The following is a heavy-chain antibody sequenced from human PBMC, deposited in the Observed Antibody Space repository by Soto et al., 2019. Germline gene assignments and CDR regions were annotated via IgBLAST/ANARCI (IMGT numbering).Heavy chain of an antibody. D-gene: IGHD4-17*01. CDR1: GGSISSSGFW. CDR3: AKRAYGDPFDP. Sequence: SETLSLTCAVSGGSISSSGFWWIWIRQPPGKGLEWIATIYDTGNTYYNPSLKSRVTISADTSKNHFSLKLNSLTAADTAVYYCAKRAYGDPFDPWGQGALVTVSS. V-gene: IGHV4-39*02. CDR2: IYDTGNT. J-gene: IGHJ5*02.